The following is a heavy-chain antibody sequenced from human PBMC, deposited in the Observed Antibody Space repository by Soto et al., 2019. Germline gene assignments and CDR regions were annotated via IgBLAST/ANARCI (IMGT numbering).Heavy chain of an antibody. CDR3: AEGKHQLGNWFDP. CDR2: IYHSGTT. CDR1: GGSISSGGHS. J-gene: IGHJ5*02. Sequence: SETLSLTCAVSGGSISSGGHSWSWIRQPPGKGLEWVEYIYHSGTTYYNPSLKSRVSISLDRSKNHFSLKLSSVTAADTAVYYCAEGKHQLGNWFDPWGQGTLVTVSS. V-gene: IGHV4-30-2*01. D-gene: IGHD6-13*01.